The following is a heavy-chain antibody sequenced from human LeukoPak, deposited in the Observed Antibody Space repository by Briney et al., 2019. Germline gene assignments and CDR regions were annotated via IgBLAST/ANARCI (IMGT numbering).Heavy chain of an antibody. Sequence: PGGSLRLSCAASGFTFSSYGMHWVRQAPGKGLEWVAFIRYDRSNKYYADSVKGRFTISRDNSKNTLYLQMNSLRAEDTAVYYCASTGIVGATLDYWGQGTLVTVSS. J-gene: IGHJ4*02. V-gene: IGHV3-30*02. CDR1: GFTFSSYG. CDR3: ASTGIVGATLDY. D-gene: IGHD1-26*01. CDR2: IRYDRSNK.